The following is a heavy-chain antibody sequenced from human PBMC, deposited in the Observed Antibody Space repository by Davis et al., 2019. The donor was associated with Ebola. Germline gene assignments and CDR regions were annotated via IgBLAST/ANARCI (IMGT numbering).Heavy chain of an antibody. CDR1: GFTFSSYG. D-gene: IGHD3-22*01. V-gene: IGHV3-30*18. J-gene: IGHJ4*02. CDR2: ISYDGSNK. CDR3: EKDQNLAYYDSSDYYPAVY. Sequence: GESLKISCAASGFTFSSYGMHWVRQAPGKGLEWVAVISYDGSNKYYADSVKGRFSISRDNSKNTLYLQMNSLRAEDTAVYYCEKDQNLAYYDSSDYYPAVYWGQGTLVTVSS.